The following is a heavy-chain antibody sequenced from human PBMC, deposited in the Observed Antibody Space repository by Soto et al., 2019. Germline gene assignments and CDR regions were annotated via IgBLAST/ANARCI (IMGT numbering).Heavy chain of an antibody. CDR3: ARVTLKAGNWFDP. V-gene: IGHV1-2*02. J-gene: IGHJ5*02. CDR2: INPNSRGT. Sequence: ASVEVSCKASGYTFTDYFIHWVRQAPGQGFEWMGWINPNSRGTNYAQKFQGRVTMTRDTSNSTAYMELRGLTSADPAVYYCARVTLKAGNWFDPWGQGTLVTVSS. CDR1: GYTFTDYF.